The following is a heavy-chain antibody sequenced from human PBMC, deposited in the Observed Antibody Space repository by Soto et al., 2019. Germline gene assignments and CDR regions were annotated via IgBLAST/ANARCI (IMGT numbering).Heavy chain of an antibody. CDR1: GFTFSSHG. CDR3: AQRAAAGYVPDN. D-gene: IGHD6-13*01. V-gene: IGHV3-30*18. J-gene: IGHJ4*02. CDR2: ISYDGSNK. Sequence: GGSLRLSCAAPGFTFSSHGMHWVRQAPGKGLEWVAVISYDGSNKYYADSVKGRFTISRDNSKNTLYLQMNSLRAEDTAVYYCAQRAAAGYVPDNWGQGTLVTVSS.